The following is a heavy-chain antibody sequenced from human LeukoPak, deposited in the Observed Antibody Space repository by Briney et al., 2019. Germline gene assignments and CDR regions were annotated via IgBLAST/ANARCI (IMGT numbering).Heavy chain of an antibody. V-gene: IGHV3-30*02. CDR3: VKDRDDSSGLDAF. CDR1: GFVFKNFG. J-gene: IGHJ4*02. CDR2: IRYDGSNT. D-gene: IGHD3-22*01. Sequence: PGGSLRLSCAASGFVFKNFGMHWVRQTPGKGLEWLSLIRYDGSNTFYSPSVKGRFAISRDNSENTLHLHMDGLRPDDSGPYYCVKDRDDSSGLDAFWGQATLVTVSS.